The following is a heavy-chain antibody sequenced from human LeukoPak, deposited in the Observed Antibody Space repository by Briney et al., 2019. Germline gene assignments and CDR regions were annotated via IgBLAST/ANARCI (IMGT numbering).Heavy chain of an antibody. CDR3: ATKYCSSTSCYRSGFGY. J-gene: IGHJ4*02. V-gene: IGHV3-30*02. CDR1: GFTFSSYG. Sequence: PGGSLRLSCAASGFTFSSYGMHWVRQAPGKGLEWVAFIRYDGSNKYHADSVKGRFTISRDNSKNTLYLQMNSLRAEDTAVYYCATKYCSSTSCYRSGFGYWGQGTLVTVSS. D-gene: IGHD2-2*01. CDR2: IRYDGSNK.